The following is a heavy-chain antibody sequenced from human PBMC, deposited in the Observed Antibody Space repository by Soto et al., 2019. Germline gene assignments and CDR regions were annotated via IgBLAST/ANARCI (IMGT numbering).Heavy chain of an antibody. CDR3: ARDGYCSGGSCYPFDY. CDR1: GFTFSSYS. CDR2: ISSSSSYI. Sequence: EVQLVESGGGLVKPGGSLRLSCAASGFTFSSYSMNWVRQAPGKGLEWVSSISSSSSYIYYADSVKGRFTISRDNAKNSLYLQMNSLRAEDTALYYCARDGYCSGGSCYPFDYWGQGTLVTVSS. J-gene: IGHJ4*02. V-gene: IGHV3-21*01. D-gene: IGHD2-15*01.